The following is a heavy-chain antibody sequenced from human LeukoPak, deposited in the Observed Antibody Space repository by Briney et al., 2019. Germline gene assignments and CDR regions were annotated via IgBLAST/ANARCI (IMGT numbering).Heavy chain of an antibody. CDR2: INHSGST. J-gene: IGHJ5*02. CDR3: ARGRTIFGAIT. D-gene: IGHD3-3*01. V-gene: IGHV4-34*01. Sequence: SETLSLTCAVYGGSFSGYYWSWIRQPPGMGLEWIGEINHSGSTNYNPSLKSRVTISVDTSKNQFSPKLSSVTAADTAVYYCARGRTIFGAITWGQGTLVTVSS. CDR1: GGSFSGYY.